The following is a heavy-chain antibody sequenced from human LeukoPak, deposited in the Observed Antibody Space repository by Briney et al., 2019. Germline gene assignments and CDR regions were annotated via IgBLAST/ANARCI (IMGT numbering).Heavy chain of an antibody. J-gene: IGHJ3*02. D-gene: IGHD3-9*01. CDR2: ISGSGGST. CDR3: PRPVLRYFDWLLDAFDI. Sequence: GGSLRLSCAASGFTLSSYAMSWVRQAPGKGLEWVSAISGSGGSTYYADSVKGRFTIHRDNSKNTLCLQMTSLRAEDTAVYYCPRPVLRYFDWLLDAFDIWGQGTIVTVSS. CDR1: GFTLSSYA. V-gene: IGHV3-23*01.